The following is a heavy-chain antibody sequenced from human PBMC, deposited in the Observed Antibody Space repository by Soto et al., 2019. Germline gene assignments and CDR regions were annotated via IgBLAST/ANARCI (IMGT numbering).Heavy chain of an antibody. CDR3: ARAAAGKGGGFDI. CDR1: CGSISSYY. V-gene: IGHV4-59*01. CDR2: LYYSGST. D-gene: IGHD6-13*01. J-gene: IGHJ3*02. Sequence: PATPSVTCTVSCGSISSYYLSWIRQPPGKGLEWIGYLYYSGSTNYNPSVKSRVTISVDTSKNQFSLKLSSVTAADTAVYYCARAAAGKGGGFDIWGQGTMVTVSS.